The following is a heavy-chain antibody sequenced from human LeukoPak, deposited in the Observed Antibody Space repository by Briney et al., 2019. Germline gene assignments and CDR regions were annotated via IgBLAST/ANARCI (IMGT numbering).Heavy chain of an antibody. J-gene: IGHJ3*02. CDR2: LSYDGGFR. D-gene: IGHD2-21*02. Sequence: GGSLRLSCAASGFTFSTYVMHWVRQAPGKGLEWLAVLSYDGGFRHYADSVKGRFTISRDNSKNTLNLQMNSLRAEDTAVYYCAKESDTFDIWGQGTMVTVSS. CDR1: GFTFSTYV. CDR3: AKESDTFDI. V-gene: IGHV3-30*18.